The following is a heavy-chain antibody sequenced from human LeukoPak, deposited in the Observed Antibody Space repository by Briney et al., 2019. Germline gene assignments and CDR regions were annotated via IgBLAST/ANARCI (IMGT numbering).Heavy chain of an antibody. J-gene: IGHJ4*02. Sequence: GGSLRLSCAASGFTFSTYDMHWVRQAPGKGLEWVSFIRYDGSDKLYADSMKGRFTVSRDNSKSTLYLQMNSLRPEDTAVYYCAKRGGSYIGYFDYWGQGTLVTVSS. CDR3: AKRGGSYIGYFDY. D-gene: IGHD1-26*01. V-gene: IGHV3-30*02. CDR2: IRYDGSDK. CDR1: GFTFSTYD.